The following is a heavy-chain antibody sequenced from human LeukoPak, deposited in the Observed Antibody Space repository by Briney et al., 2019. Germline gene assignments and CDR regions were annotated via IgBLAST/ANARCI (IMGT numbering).Heavy chain of an antibody. J-gene: IGHJ4*02. V-gene: IGHV3-33*06. CDR2: IWYDGSNK. D-gene: IGHD6-19*01. CDR3: AKDRGIAVAGTSH. Sequence: PGRSLRLSCAASGFTFSSYGMHWVRQAPGKGLEGVAVIWYDGSNKYYADSVKGRFTISRDNSKNTLYLQMNSLRAEDTAVYYCAKDRGIAVAGTSHWGQGTLVTVSS. CDR1: GFTFSSYG.